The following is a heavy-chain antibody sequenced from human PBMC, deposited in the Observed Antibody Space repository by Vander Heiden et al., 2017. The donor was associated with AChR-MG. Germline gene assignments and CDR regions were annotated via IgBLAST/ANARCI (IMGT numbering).Heavy chain of an antibody. V-gene: IGHV3-15*01. CDR3: TTLSLWNYVLET. CDR2: IKSNSDGGIT. J-gene: IGHJ5*02. D-gene: IGHD1-7*01. Sequence: DVHLVESGGGLVNPGGSLRLSCAVSGFTFKDAWMNWVRQAPGKGLEWIGRIKSNSDGGITDHAAPVKGRFTISRDDSKNTLYLQMDSLKTEDTGVYYCTTLSLWNYVLETWGQGSLVTVSS. CDR1: GFTFKDAW.